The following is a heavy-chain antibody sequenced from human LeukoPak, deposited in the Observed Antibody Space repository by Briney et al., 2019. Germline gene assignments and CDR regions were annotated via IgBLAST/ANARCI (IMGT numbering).Heavy chain of an antibody. J-gene: IGHJ4*02. CDR1: GYAFTGYY. Sequence: ASVKVSCKASGYAFTGYYMHWVRQAPGQGLEWMGRINPNSGGTNYAQEFQGRVTMTRDTSISTSYMELSRLRSDDTAVYYCAGDGSLGKDFEYWGQGTLVTVSS. CDR3: AGDGSLGKDFEY. D-gene: IGHD3-10*01. CDR2: INPNSGGT. V-gene: IGHV1-2*06.